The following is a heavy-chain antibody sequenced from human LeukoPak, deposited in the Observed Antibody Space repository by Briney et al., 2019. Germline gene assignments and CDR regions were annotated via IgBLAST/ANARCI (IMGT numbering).Heavy chain of an antibody. CDR3: ARVNYDSSLDY. J-gene: IGHJ4*02. D-gene: IGHD3-22*01. CDR1: GYTFTGYD. V-gene: IGHV1-8*01. Sequence: GASVKVSCKASGYTFTGYDINWVRQATGQGLEWMGWMNPNSGNTGYAQKLQGRVTMTRNTSISTAYMELSSLRSEDTAVYYCARVNYDSSLDYWGQGTLVTVSS. CDR2: MNPNSGNT.